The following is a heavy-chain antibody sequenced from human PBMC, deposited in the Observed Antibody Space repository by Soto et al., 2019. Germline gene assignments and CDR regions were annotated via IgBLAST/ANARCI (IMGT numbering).Heavy chain of an antibody. V-gene: IGHV4-39*01. CDR3: ARHRGDSSFCDT. D-gene: IGHD6-6*01. Sequence: QLQLQESGPGLVKPSETLSLTCTVSGDSISSSTNYWTWIRQPPGKGLEWVGNVYYTGSTLCDPSLRSRVTFSVDTSKNQFSLQLSFMTAADTAVYYCARHRGDSSFCDTWGQGTLVTVSS. CDR2: VYYTGST. CDR1: GDSISSSTNY. J-gene: IGHJ5*02.